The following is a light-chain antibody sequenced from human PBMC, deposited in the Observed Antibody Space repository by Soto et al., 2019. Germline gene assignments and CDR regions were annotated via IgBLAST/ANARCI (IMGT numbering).Light chain of an antibody. J-gene: IGKJ1*01. V-gene: IGKV4-1*01. CDR3: QHYYTTPPT. CDR2: WAS. Sequence: DIVMTQSPDSLAVSLGERATIHCKSSQSVFYSSRNKNYLAWYQQKPGQPPKLLISWASSREFGVPDRCSGSGSGTDFTVTPSSLQAEDVALYYCQHYYTTPPTFRQGTEVEI. CDR1: QSVFYSSRNKNY.